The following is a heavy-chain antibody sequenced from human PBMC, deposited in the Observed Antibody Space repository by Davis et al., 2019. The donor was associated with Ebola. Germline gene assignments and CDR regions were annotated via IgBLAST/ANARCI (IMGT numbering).Heavy chain of an antibody. CDR2: IRSKANSCAT. J-gene: IGHJ4*02. D-gene: IGHD4-11*01. V-gene: IGHV3-73*01. CDR1: GFTFSGSA. Sequence: GESLKISCAASGFTFSGSAMHWVRQASGKGLEWVGRIRSKANSCATAYAASVKGRFTISRDDSKNTAYLQMNSLKTEDTAVYYCTSTVTTSDYWGQGTLVTVSS. CDR3: TSTVTTSDY.